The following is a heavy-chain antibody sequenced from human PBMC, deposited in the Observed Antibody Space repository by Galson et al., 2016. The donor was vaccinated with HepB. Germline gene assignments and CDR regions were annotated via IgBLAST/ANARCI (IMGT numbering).Heavy chain of an antibody. J-gene: IGHJ4*02. CDR1: GXXFSXXX. Sequence: SLXXXCAASGXXFSXXXMSXXXQAXXKGLXXVAXXKDDGGXXYYVDAVKGRFTISRDNAKNSLYLQXXSLRAEDTAVYYCXRAPRGIKEXDWGQGXVVT. CDR3: XRAPRGIKEXD. V-gene: IGHV3-7*03. CDR2: XKDDGGXX. D-gene: IGHD5-24*01.